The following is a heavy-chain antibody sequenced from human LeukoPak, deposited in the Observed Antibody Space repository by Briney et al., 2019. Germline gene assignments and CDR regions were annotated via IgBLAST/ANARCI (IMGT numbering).Heavy chain of an antibody. D-gene: IGHD4-17*01. CDR1: GGSVSSGRYY. V-gene: IGHV4-61*01. CDR2: IYYSGST. Sequence: SETLCLTCTVSGGSVSSGRYYWSWIRQPPGKGLEWIGYIYYSGSTNYNPSLKSRVTISVDTSKNQFSLKLSSVTAADTAVYYCARTGATVTMEFDYWGQGTLVTVSS. CDR3: ARTGATVTMEFDY. J-gene: IGHJ4*02.